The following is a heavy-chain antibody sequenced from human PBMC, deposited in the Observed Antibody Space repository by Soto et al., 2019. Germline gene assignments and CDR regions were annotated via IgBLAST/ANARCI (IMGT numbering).Heavy chain of an antibody. CDR1: GGSITGYY. V-gene: IGHV4-59*08. CDR2: IYYTGST. Sequence: SETLSLTCTVSGGSITGYYWSWIRQPPGKGLEWLGYIYYTGSTNYNPSLKSRVTISLDTSKNQFSLKLSSVTAADTAVYYCARHAYGSGFYYGMNVWGQGTTVTVSS. J-gene: IGHJ6*02. CDR3: ARHAYGSGFYYGMNV. D-gene: IGHD3-10*01.